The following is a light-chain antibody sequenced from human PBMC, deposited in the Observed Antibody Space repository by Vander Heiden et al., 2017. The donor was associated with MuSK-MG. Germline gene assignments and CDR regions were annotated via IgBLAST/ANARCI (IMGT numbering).Light chain of an antibody. V-gene: IGLV3-19*01. J-gene: IGLJ1*01. CDR1: RLSNDH. Sequence: SELTQDPAVSVALGQAVTSTCQGDRLSNDHARWQQQKPGQAPLRVIYAKNKRPSGIPDRFSGSSAGNTASLTISGAQAEDEADYYCNSRDSSGKRLVFGPGTSVTVL. CDR2: AKN. CDR3: NSRDSSGKRLV.